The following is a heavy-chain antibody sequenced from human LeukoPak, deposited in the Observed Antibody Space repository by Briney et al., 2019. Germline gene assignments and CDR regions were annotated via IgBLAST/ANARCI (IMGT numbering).Heavy chain of an antibody. Sequence: PSETLSLTCGVNNVSFTDFYWSWIRQTPGKGLERIGDINVGGTTTHNPSLKSRVTLSLDASKNQFSLKLNFVTAADTGLYYCARGRPNLMVGAITISWGYFDHWGQGTLVTVSS. CDR1: NVSFTDFY. J-gene: IGHJ4*02. CDR2: INVGGTT. D-gene: IGHD5-12*01. CDR3: ARGRPNLMVGAITISWGYFDH. V-gene: IGHV4-34*01.